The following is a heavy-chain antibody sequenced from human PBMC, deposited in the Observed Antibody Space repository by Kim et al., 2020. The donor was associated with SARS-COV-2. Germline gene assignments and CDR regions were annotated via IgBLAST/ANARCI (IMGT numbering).Heavy chain of an antibody. CDR1: GDSITSPYYY. CDR2: IYHSGTT. J-gene: IGHJ4*01. V-gene: IGHV4-39*01. D-gene: IGHD6-13*01. CDR3: ARPLFSVYSGTWYN. Sequence: SETLSLTCTVSGDSITSPYYYWGWIRQPPGRGLEWVGSIYHSGTTFYNPSLKSRVTVSMDTSKNQFSLRLNSVTAEDTAVYYCARPLFSVYSGTWYNWGQGNLVTVSS.